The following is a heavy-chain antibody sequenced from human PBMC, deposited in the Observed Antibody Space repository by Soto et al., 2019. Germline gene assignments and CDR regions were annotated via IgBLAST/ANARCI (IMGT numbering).Heavy chain of an antibody. CDR3: ARCPYYYGMDV. CDR1: GFTFSSYE. V-gene: IGHV3-48*03. CDR2: ISSSGSTI. Sequence: EVQLVESGGGLVQPAGSLRLSCAASGFTFSSYEMNWVRQAPGKGLEWVSYISSSGSTIYYADSVKGRFTISRDNAKNSLYLQMNSLRAEDTAVYYCARCPYYYGMDVWGQGTTVTVSS. J-gene: IGHJ6*02.